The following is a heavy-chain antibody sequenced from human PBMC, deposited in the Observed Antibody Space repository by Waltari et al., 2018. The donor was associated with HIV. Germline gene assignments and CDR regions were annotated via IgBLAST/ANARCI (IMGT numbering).Heavy chain of an antibody. CDR3: ARGVAFGGYYYGMDV. D-gene: IGHD2-21*01. Sequence: QVQLQESGPGLVKPSETLSLTCTVSGGSISSYYWSWIRQPPGKGLEWIGYIYDSGSTNSNPALKSRVTRSVDTSKNQFSLKLSSVTAADTAVYYCARGVAFGGYYYGMDVWGQGTTVTVSS. CDR1: GGSISSYY. CDR2: IYDSGST. J-gene: IGHJ6*02. V-gene: IGHV4-59*01.